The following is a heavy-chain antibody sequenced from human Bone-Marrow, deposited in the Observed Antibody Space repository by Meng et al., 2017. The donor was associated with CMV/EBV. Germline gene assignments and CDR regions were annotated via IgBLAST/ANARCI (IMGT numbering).Heavy chain of an antibody. CDR3: TRITMVRGVITTRSGMDV. CDR2: IRSKANSYAT. V-gene: IGHV3-73*01. D-gene: IGHD3-10*01. Sequence: GESLKISCAASGFTFSGSAMHWVRQASGKGLEWVGRIRSKANSYATAYAASVKGRFTISRDDSKNTAYLQMNSLKTEDTAVYYCTRITMVRGVITTRSGMDVWGQGTTVNVSS. CDR1: GFTFSGSA. J-gene: IGHJ6*02.